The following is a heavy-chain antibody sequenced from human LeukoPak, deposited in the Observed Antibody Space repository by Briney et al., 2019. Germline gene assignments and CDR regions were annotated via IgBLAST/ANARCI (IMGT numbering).Heavy chain of an antibody. J-gene: IGHJ5*02. CDR3: ARTGAQRWLQSDWFDP. CDR1: GGSISSYY. V-gene: IGHV4-59*08. CDR2: IYYSGST. Sequence: PSETLSLTCTVSGGSISSYYWSWIRQPPGKGLEWIGYIYYSGSTNYNPSLKSRVTISVDTSKNQFSLKLSSVTAADTAMYYCARTGAQRWLQSDWFDPWGQGTLVTVSS. D-gene: IGHD5-12*01.